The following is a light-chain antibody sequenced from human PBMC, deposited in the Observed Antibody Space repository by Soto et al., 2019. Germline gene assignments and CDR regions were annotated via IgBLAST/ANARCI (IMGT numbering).Light chain of an antibody. J-gene: IGKJ4*01. V-gene: IGKV3-15*01. Sequence: EIVMTQSPATLSVSPGDRATLSCRASQSVSSNLAWYQQEPGQAPRLLIYGASTRATGIPARFSGSGSGTEFTLTISSLQSEDFAVYYCQQYDNWPPVTFGGGTKVEIK. CDR2: GAS. CDR1: QSVSSN. CDR3: QQYDNWPPVT.